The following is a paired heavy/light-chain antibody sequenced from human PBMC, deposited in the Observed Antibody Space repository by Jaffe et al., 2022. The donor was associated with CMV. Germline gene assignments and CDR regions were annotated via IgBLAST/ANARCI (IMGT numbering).Light chain of an antibody. CDR1: QSISSY. CDR2: AAS. Sequence: DIQMTQSPSSLSASVGDRVTITCRASQSISSYLNWYQQKPGKAPKLLIYAASSLQSGVPSRFSGSGSGTDFTLTISSLQPEDFATYYCQQSYSTPHTFGQGTKVEIK. V-gene: IGKV1-39*01. J-gene: IGKJ1*01. CDR3: QQSYSTPHT.
Heavy chain of an antibody. V-gene: IGHV3-23*04. J-gene: IGHJ4*02. D-gene: IGHD3-22*01. Sequence: EVQLVESGGGLVQPGGSLRLSCAASGFTFSSYAMSWVRQVPGKGLEWVSAISGSGGSTYYADSVKGRFTISRDNSKNTLYLQMNSLRAEDTAVYYCAKVTYYYDSSGYPSSYFDYWGQGTLVTVSS. CDR2: ISGSGGST. CDR3: AKVTYYYDSSGYPSSYFDY. CDR1: GFTFSSYA.